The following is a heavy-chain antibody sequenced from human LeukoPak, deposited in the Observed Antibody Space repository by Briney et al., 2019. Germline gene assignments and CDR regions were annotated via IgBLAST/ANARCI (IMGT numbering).Heavy chain of an antibody. CDR1: GGSISSGDYY. Sequence: SQTLSLTCTVSGGSISSGDYYWSWIRQPPGKGLEWIGYIYYSGSTYYNPSLRSRVTISVDTSKNQFSLKLSSVTAADTAVYYCARAGYGDYKLDYWGQGTLVTVSS. D-gene: IGHD4-17*01. CDR3: ARAGYGDYKLDY. J-gene: IGHJ4*02. CDR2: IYYSGST. V-gene: IGHV4-30-4*08.